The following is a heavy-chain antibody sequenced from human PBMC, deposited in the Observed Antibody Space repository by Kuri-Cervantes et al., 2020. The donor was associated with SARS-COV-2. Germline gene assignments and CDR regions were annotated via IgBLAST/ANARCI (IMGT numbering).Heavy chain of an antibody. CDR3: AREIGYNWNYLSAEYFQH. D-gene: IGHD1-7*01. CDR2: INPNSGGT. CDR1: GYTFTGHY. J-gene: IGHJ1*01. V-gene: IGHV1-2*02. Sequence: ASVKVSCKASGYTFTGHYMHWVRQAPGQGLEWMGWINPNSGGTNYAQKFQGRVTMTRDTSISTAYMELSRLRSDDTAVYYCAREIGYNWNYLSAEYFQHWGQGTLVTVSS.